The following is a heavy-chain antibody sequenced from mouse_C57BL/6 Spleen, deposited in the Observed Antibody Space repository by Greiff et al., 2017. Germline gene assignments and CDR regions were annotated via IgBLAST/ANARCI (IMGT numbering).Heavy chain of an antibody. J-gene: IGHJ1*03. CDR3: ARPYDYDRTGWYFDV. CDR1: GFNIKNTY. CDR2: IDPANGNT. Sequence: EVQLQQSVAELVRPGASVKLSCTASGFNIKNTYMHWVKQRPEQGLEWIGRIDPANGNTIYAPQFPGKATITADTSSNTAYLQLSSLTSEDTAIYYCARPYDYDRTGWYFDVWGTGTTVTVSS. D-gene: IGHD2-4*01. V-gene: IGHV14-3*01.